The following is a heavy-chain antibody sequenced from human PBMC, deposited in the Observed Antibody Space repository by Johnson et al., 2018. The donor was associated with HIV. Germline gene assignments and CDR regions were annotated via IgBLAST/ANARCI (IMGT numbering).Heavy chain of an antibody. CDR2: ISYDGSNK. V-gene: IGHV3-30*04. Sequence: QVQLVESGGGVVQPGRSLRLSCAASGFTFSSYAMHWVRQAPGKGLEWVAVISYDGSNKYYADSVKGRFTIYRDNFKNTLYLQMNGLRPEDTAVYYCARVTLVLDIWGQGTMVTVSS. CDR3: ARVTLVLDI. CDR1: GFTFSSYA. D-gene: IGHD4-23*01. J-gene: IGHJ3*02.